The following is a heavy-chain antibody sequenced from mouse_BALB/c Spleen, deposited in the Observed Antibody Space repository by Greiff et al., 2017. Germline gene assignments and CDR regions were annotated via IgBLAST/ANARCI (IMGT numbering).Heavy chain of an antibody. V-gene: IGHV1S135*01. CDR2: IDPFNGGT. J-gene: IGHJ4*01. D-gene: IGHD1-1*01. CDR3: ARSGSGYGSSSLYAMDY. Sequence: VQLKESGPELMKPGASVKISCKASGYSFTSYYMHWVKQSHGKSLEWIGYIDPFNGGTSYNQKFKGKATLTVDKSSSTAYMHLSSLTSEDSAVYYCARSGSGYGSSSLYAMDYWGQGTSVTVSS. CDR1: GYSFTSYY.